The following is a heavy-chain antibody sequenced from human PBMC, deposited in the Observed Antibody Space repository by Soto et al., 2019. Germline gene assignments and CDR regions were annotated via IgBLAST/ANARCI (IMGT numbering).Heavy chain of an antibody. CDR2: IYSGGST. D-gene: IGHD3-10*01. Sequence: PGGSLRLSCAASGFTVSSNYMSWVRQAPGKGLEWVSVIYSGGSTYYADSVKGRFTISRDNSKNTLYLQMNSLRAEDTAVCYCARDTGPPDYYYGMDFWGQGTTVTVSS. J-gene: IGHJ6*02. CDR1: GFTVSSNY. V-gene: IGHV3-53*01. CDR3: ARDTGPPDYYYGMDF.